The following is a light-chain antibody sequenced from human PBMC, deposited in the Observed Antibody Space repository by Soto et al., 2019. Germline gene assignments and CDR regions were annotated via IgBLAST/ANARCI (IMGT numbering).Light chain of an antibody. CDR3: QKYNSAPHT. J-gene: IGKJ4*01. V-gene: IGKV1-5*01. Sequence: DIHMTQSPSTLSASVGGIGSRSCRASQSISSWLAWYQQKPGKAPKLLIYAASSLQSGVPSRFSGSGSGTDFTLTISSLQPEDVATYYCQKYNSAPHTFGGGTKVDIK. CDR1: QSISSW. CDR2: AAS.